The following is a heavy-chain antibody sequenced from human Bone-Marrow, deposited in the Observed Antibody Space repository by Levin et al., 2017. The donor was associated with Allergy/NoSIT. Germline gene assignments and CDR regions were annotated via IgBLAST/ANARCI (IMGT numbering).Heavy chain of an antibody. CDR2: ISSGSGTS. V-gene: IGHV3-48*01. CDR3: ARETTYYFDTGGDLRAGWYFDL. D-gene: IGHD3-22*01. CDR1: GFSFNTYN. Sequence: GGSLRLSCAASGFSFNTYNMHWVRQAPGKGLECISYISSGSGTSDYADSVKGRFTISRDNANNSMYLQMNSLRAEDTAVYYCARETTYYFDTGGDLRAGWYFDLWGRGTLVTVS. J-gene: IGHJ2*01.